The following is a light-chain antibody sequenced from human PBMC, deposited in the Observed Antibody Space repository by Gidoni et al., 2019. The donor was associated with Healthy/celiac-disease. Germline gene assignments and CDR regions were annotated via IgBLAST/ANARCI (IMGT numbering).Light chain of an antibody. Sequence: DIQITHSPSSLSASVGDSVTITCQASQDISNYLNWYQQKPGKAPKLLIYDASNLETGVPSRFSGSGSGTVFTFTISSLQPEDIATYYCQQYDNLPFTFGPGTKVDIK. J-gene: IGKJ3*01. CDR3: QQYDNLPFT. V-gene: IGKV1-33*01. CDR1: QDISNY. CDR2: DAS.